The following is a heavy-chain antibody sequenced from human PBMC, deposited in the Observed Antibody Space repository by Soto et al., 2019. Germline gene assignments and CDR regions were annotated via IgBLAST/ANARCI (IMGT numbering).Heavy chain of an antibody. CDR3: AKDRKIVVLTVISY. Sequence: GGSLRLSCAASGFTFGAYAMSWVRQAPGKGLEWVSTISDSGDSTYYADSVKGRFAISRDNSKNTLYLEMNSLRADDTAVYYCAKDRKIVVLTVISYWGQGTLVTVSS. CDR1: GFTFGAYA. CDR2: ISDSGDST. D-gene: IGHD2-21*02. V-gene: IGHV3-23*01. J-gene: IGHJ4*02.